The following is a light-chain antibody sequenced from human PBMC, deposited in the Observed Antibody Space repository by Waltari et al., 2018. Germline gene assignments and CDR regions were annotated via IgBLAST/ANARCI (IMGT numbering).Light chain of an antibody. CDR1: ASHIGNQA. CDR2: RSD. J-gene: IGLJ3*02. Sequence: QSVLSQPPSASGTPGQRVHIPCARRASHIGNQAVTWYQQVPGKAPKLLIYRSDLRPSGGPARFSASKSGTSASLAISGLQSEDEADYYCAAWDDSLNGHWVFGGGTKVTV. V-gene: IGLV1-44*01. CDR3: AAWDDSLNGHWV.